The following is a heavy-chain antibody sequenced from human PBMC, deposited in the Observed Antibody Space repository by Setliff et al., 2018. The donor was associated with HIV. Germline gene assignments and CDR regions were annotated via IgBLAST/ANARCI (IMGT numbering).Heavy chain of an antibody. V-gene: IGHV3-23*01. CDR3: AKGGKGYSGRYYFDY. CDR1: GIIFSSYA. CDR2: ISGNDGST. Sequence: PGGSLRLSCEVSGIIFSSYAMSWVRQAPGKGLEWVSSISGNDGSTNYGDSVKGRFTISRDSSKNTLFLQMNSLRAEDTAVYYCAKGGKGYSGRYYFDYWGQGTRSPSPQ. J-gene: IGHJ4*02. D-gene: IGHD1-26*01.